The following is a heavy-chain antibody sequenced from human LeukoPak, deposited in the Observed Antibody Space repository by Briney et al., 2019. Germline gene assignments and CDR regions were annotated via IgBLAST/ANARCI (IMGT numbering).Heavy chain of an antibody. CDR1: GYTFTGYY. V-gene: IGHV1-2*02. CDR2: INPNSGGT. D-gene: IGHD4-17*01. J-gene: IGHJ5*02. Sequence: GASVKVSCKASGYTFTGYYMHWVRQAPGQGLEWMGWINPNSGGTNYAQKFQGRVTMTRDTSISTGYMDLSRLRSDDTAVYYCASSPDYGDYVWFDPWGQGTLVTVSS. CDR3: ASSPDYGDYVWFDP.